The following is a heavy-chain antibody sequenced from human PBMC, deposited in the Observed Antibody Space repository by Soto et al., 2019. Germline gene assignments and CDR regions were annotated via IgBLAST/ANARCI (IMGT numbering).Heavy chain of an antibody. J-gene: IGHJ4*02. V-gene: IGHV3-23*01. CDR3: AKRLRGSSGWSSYFDY. Sequence: GSLRLSCAASGLTFSSYAMSWVRQAPGKGLEWVSAISGSGGSTYYADSVKGRFTISRDNSKNTLYLQMNSLRAEDTAVYYCAKRLRGSSGWSSYFDYWGQGTLVTVSS. D-gene: IGHD6-19*01. CDR1: GLTFSSYA. CDR2: ISGSGGST.